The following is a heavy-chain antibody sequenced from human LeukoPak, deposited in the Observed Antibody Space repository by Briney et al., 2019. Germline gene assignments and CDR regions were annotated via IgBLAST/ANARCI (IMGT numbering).Heavy chain of an antibody. J-gene: IGHJ2*01. V-gene: IGHV3-21*01. CDR2: ISSSSSYI. CDR1: GFTFSSYN. Sequence: PGGSLRLSCAASGFTFSSYNMNWVRQAPGKGLEWVSSISSSSSYIFYADSLQGRFTIYRDNTKNSLYLQMNSLRAEDTAMYYCARAVGARYFDLWGRGTLVTVSS. D-gene: IGHD1-26*01. CDR3: ARAVGARYFDL.